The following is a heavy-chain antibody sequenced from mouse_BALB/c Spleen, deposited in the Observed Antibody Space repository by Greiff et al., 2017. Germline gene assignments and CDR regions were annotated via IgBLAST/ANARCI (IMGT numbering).Heavy chain of an antibody. CDR2: ISSGGSYT. Sequence: EVQLQQSGGGLVKPGGSLKLSCAASGFTFSSYAMSRVRQTPEKRLEWVATISSGGSYTYYPDSVKGRFTISRDNAKNTLYLQMSSLRSEDTAMYYCARHDGNHYFDYWGQGTTLTVSS. CDR1: GFTFSSYA. J-gene: IGHJ2*01. D-gene: IGHD2-1*01. V-gene: IGHV5-9-3*01. CDR3: ARHDGNHYFDY.